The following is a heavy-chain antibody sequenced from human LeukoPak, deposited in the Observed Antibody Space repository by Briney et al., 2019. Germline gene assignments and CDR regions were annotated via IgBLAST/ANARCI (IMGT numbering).Heavy chain of an antibody. Sequence: SETLSLTCTVSGGSISSSSYYWGWIRPPPGKGLEWIGSIFYSGSTDYNPSLKSRVTISVDTSKNQFSLKLSSVTAADTAVYYCARDLVGAPYYFDYWGQGTLVTVSS. CDR3: ARDLVGAPYYFDY. V-gene: IGHV4-39*07. CDR2: IFYSGST. J-gene: IGHJ4*02. CDR1: GGSISSSSYY. D-gene: IGHD1-26*01.